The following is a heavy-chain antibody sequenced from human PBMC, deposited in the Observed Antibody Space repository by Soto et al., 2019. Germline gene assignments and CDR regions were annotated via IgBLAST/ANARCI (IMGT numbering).Heavy chain of an antibody. V-gene: IGHV3-48*03. Sequence: GGSLRLSCAASGFTFSSYEMNWVRQAPGKGLEWVSYISSSGSTIYYADSVKGRFTISRDNAKNSLYLQMNSLRAEDTAVYYCARPGLLLRFLEWLSPTGYYGMDVWGQGTTVTVSS. J-gene: IGHJ6*02. CDR1: GFTFSSYE. D-gene: IGHD3-3*01. CDR2: ISSSGSTI. CDR3: ARPGLLLRFLEWLSPTGYYGMDV.